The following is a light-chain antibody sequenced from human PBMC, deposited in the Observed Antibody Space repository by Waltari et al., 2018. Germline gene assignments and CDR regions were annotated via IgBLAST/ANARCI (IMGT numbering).Light chain of an antibody. CDR1: NIGIRS. V-gene: IGLV3-21*04. CDR3: QVWDSNNDHAFWV. CDR2: SDT. Sequence: SYVLTQPPSVSVAPGETASIACGGNNIGIRSVHWYQQKPGQAPVLVIYSDTDRPSGIPERFSGSNSGNTATLTIIRVEAGDEADYYCQVWDSNNDHAFWVFGGGTNLTVL. J-gene: IGLJ3*02.